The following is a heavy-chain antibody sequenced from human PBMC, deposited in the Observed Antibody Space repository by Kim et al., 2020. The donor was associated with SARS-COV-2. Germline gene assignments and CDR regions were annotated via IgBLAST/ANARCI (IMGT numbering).Heavy chain of an antibody. CDR3: ARDPMRYYDFWSGYQDPGYYFDY. CDR2: IIPIFGTA. Sequence: SVKVSCKASGGTFSSYAISWVRQAPGQGLEWMGGIIPIFGTANYAQKFQGRVTITADESTSTVYMELSSLRSEDTAVYYCARDPMRYYDFWSGYQDPGYYFDYWGQGTLVTVSS. D-gene: IGHD3-3*01. CDR1: GGTFSSYA. J-gene: IGHJ4*02. V-gene: IGHV1-69*13.